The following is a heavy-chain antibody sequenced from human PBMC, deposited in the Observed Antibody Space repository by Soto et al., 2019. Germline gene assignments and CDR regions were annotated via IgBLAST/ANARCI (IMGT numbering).Heavy chain of an antibody. D-gene: IGHD1-26*01. J-gene: IGHJ4*02. Sequence: QVQLVESGGGVVQPGRSLRLSCAASGFTFSHYAMHWVRQAPGKGLEWVALMSYDGSNEYYADSVKGRFTISRDNSKNTLYLQMNSLRAEDTALYYFAKDGSHNFDYWGQGTLAIVSS. CDR3: AKDGSHNFDY. CDR2: MSYDGSNE. V-gene: IGHV3-30*18. CDR1: GFTFSHYA.